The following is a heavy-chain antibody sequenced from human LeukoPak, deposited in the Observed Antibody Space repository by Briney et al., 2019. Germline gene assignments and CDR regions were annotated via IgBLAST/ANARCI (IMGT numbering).Heavy chain of an antibody. J-gene: IGHJ4*02. CDR1: GGSISSSSYY. V-gene: IGHV4-39*01. CDR3: ARHSVNLAVAGTFYFDY. D-gene: IGHD6-19*01. CDR2: IYYSGT. Sequence: SETLSLTCTVSGGSISSSSYYWGWIRQPPGKGLEWIGSIYYSGTSYNPSLKSRVTISVDTSKNQFSLKLSSVTAADTAVYYCARHSVNLAVAGTFYFDYWGQGTLVTVSS.